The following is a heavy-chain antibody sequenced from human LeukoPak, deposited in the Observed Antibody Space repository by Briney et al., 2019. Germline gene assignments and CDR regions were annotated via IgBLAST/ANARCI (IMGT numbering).Heavy chain of an antibody. CDR2: INPSGGST. CDR1: GYSFTSYY. Sequence: ASVKVSCKASGYSFTSYYMHWVRQAPGQGLEWMGIINPSGGSTNYAQKFQGRVTMTRDMSTSTVYMELSSLRSEDTAVYYCARDLSADSAFDYWGQGTLVTVSS. V-gene: IGHV1-46*01. J-gene: IGHJ4*02. CDR3: ARDLSADSAFDY. D-gene: IGHD3-16*02.